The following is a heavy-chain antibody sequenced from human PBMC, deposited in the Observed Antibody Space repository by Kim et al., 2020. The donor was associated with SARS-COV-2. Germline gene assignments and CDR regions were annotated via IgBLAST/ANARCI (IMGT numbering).Heavy chain of an antibody. CDR2: ITTGNGDT. CDR1: GYTFTSYA. V-gene: IGHV1-3*04. CDR3: ARAHTFYASGSYPDS. Sequence: ASVKVSCKASGYTFTSYAMHWVRQAPGQRLEWMGWITTGNGDTKYSQKFQGRVTITTDTSASTAYMEPSSLRSEDTAVFYCARAHTFYASGSYPDSWGQGTLVTVSS. J-gene: IGHJ4*02. D-gene: IGHD3-10*01.